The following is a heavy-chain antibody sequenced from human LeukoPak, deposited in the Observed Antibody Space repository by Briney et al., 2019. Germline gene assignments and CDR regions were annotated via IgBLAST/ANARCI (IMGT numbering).Heavy chain of an antibody. CDR2: IYSGGST. Sequence: PGGSLRLSCAASGFTVSSNYMSWVRQAPGKGLEWVSVIYSGGSTYYADSVKGRFTISRDNSKNTLYLQMNSLRAEDTAVYYCARDGRGSGSYYYYYGMDVWGQGTTVTVSS. J-gene: IGHJ6*02. CDR1: GFTVSSNY. V-gene: IGHV3-66*01. D-gene: IGHD3-10*01. CDR3: ARDGRGSGSYYYYYGMDV.